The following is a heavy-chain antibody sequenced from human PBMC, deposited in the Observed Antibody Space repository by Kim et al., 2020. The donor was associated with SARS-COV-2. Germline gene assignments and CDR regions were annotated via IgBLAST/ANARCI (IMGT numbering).Heavy chain of an antibody. Sequence: RYTQNFPGRATITRDTAATTAYMELSSLTSKDTAVYYCAREGSGSYNWFDPWGQGTLVTVSS. D-gene: IGHD3-10*01. CDR3: AREGSGSYNWFDP. J-gene: IGHJ5*02. V-gene: IGHV1-3*01.